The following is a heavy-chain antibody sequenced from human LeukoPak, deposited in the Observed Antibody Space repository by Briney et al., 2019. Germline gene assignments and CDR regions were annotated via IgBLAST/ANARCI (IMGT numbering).Heavy chain of an antibody. CDR2: IYYSGST. CDR3: ARTPLGVNIVAVPAAHFDY. CDR1: GGSISSSSYY. V-gene: IGHV4-39*01. D-gene: IGHD2-2*01. J-gene: IGHJ4*02. Sequence: SETLSLTCTVSGGSISSSSYYWGWIRQPPGKGLEWIGSIYYSGSTYYNPSLKSRVTISVDTSKNQFSLKLSSVTAADTAVYYCARTPLGVNIVAVPAAHFDYWGQGTLVTVSS.